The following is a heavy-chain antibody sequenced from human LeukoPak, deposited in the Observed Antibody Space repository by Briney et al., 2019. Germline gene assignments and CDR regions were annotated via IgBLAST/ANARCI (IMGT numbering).Heavy chain of an antibody. CDR3: ARQFRLATFGVVMSNWFDP. Sequence: GESLKISCKGAGYSFTSYWISWVRQMPGKGLEWMGRINPSDSYTNYSPSFQDHVTISADKSISTAYLQWSSLKASDTAMYYCARQFRLATFGVVMSNWFDPWGQGTLVTVSS. CDR1: GYSFTSYW. V-gene: IGHV5-10-1*01. D-gene: IGHD3-3*01. J-gene: IGHJ5*02. CDR2: INPSDSYT.